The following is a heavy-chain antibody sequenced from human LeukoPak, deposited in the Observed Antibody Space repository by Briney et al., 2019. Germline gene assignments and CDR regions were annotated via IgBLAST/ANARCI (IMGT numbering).Heavy chain of an antibody. Sequence: ASVKLSCKASGGTFSSYAISWVRQAPGQGLEWMGRIIPILGIANYAQKFQGRVTITADKSTSTAYMELSSLRSEDTAVYYCARGYSSTLGGYWGQGTLVTVSS. CDR2: IIPILGIA. J-gene: IGHJ4*02. D-gene: IGHD6-13*01. V-gene: IGHV1-69*04. CDR1: GGTFSSYA. CDR3: ARGYSSTLGGY.